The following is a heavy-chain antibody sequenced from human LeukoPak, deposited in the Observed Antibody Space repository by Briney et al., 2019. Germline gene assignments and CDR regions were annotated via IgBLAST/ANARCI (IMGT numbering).Heavy chain of an antibody. D-gene: IGHD3-3*01. CDR3: ATRFFNLNFDY. CDR1: GGSISSYY. J-gene: IGHJ4*02. CDR2: IYSTGST. V-gene: IGHV4-59*08. Sequence: PSETLSLTCTVSGGSISSYYWNWIRQLPGMGLEWIGYIYSTGSTNYNPSLRGRVIISLDTSKNQFSLELSSVTAADTAVYYCATRFFNLNFDYWGQGTLVTVSS.